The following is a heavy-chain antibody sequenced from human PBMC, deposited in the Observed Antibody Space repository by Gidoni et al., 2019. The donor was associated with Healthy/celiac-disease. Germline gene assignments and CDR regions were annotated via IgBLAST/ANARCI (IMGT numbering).Heavy chain of an antibody. CDR1: GGSISSYY. CDR3: ARDTGRSAARHFDY. J-gene: IGHJ4*02. D-gene: IGHD6-6*01. V-gene: IGHV4-59*01. CDR2: IYYSGST. Sequence: QVQLQASGPGLVKPSETLSLTCTVSGGSISSYYWSWIRQPPGKGLEWIGYIYYSGSTNYNPSLKSRVTISVDTSKNQFSLKLSSVTAADTAVYYCARDTGRSAARHFDYWGQGTLVTVSS.